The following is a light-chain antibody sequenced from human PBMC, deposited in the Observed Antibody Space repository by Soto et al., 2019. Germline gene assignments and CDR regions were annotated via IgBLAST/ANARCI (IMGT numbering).Light chain of an antibody. J-gene: IGLJ1*01. CDR1: SSDVGGYNY. Sequence: VLTQPPSASGSPGQSVTISCTGTSSDVGGYNYVSWYQRHPGKVPKLMIYEVSKRPSGVPDRFSGSKSGNTASLTVSGLQAEDEADYYCSSYAGSNTDYVFGTGTKVTVL. CDR3: SSYAGSNTDYV. V-gene: IGLV2-8*01. CDR2: EVS.